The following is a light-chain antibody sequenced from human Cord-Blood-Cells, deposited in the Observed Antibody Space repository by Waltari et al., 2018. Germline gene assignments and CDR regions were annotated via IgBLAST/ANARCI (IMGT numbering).Light chain of an antibody. V-gene: IGKV3-11*01. Sequence: EIVLTQSPATLSLSPGERATLSCRASQSVSSYLAWYQQKTGQAPSLLIYDASNRSTGIPARFSVSGSGTDFTLTISSLEPEDFAVYYCQQRSNWPPMYTFGQGTKLEIK. J-gene: IGKJ2*01. CDR3: QQRSNWPPMYT. CDR2: DAS. CDR1: QSVSSY.